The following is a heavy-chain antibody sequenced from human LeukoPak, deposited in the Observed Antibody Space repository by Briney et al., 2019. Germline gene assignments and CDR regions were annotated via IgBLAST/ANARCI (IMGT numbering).Heavy chain of an antibody. CDR1: GYTLSGKY. CDR2: IYIGGNT. V-gene: IGHV3-53*01. J-gene: IGHJ4*02. Sequence: PEGSLRLSCGASGYTLSGKYMGWVRQAPGKGLEGVSVIYIGGNTYYTDSVKGRFTISRDDSKNTLYLQMNSLRVEDTAVYYCVTPGPAVTGGFEYWGQGALVTVSS. CDR3: VTPGPAVTGGFEY. D-gene: IGHD2-21*02.